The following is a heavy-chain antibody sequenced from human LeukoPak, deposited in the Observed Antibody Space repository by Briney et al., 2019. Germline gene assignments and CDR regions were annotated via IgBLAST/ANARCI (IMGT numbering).Heavy chain of an antibody. D-gene: IGHD3-3*01. V-gene: IGHV2-5*02. CDR3: AHRRVTVLRFLEWLSGGLYFDY. J-gene: IGHJ4*02. CDR1: GFSLSTSGVG. Sequence: SGPTLVKPTQTLTLTCTFSGFSLSTSGVGVGWIRQPPGKALEWLALIYWDDDKRYSPSLKSRLTITKDTSKNQVVLTMTNMDPVDTATYYCAHRRVTVLRFLEWLSGGLYFDYWGQGTLVTVSS. CDR2: IYWDDDK.